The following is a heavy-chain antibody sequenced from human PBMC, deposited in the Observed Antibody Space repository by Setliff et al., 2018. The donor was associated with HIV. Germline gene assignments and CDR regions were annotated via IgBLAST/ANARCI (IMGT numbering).Heavy chain of an antibody. CDR1: GYTFSTYG. Sequence: ASVKVSCKASGYTFSTYGISWVRQAPGQGLEWMGWISAYNGNTNYAQKLQGRVTVTTDTSTSTAYMELRSLRSDDTAVYYCARDRGVYCISSSCYALVDAFDIWGQGTMVTVSS. V-gene: IGHV1-18*01. CDR3: ARDRGVYCISSSCYALVDAFDI. D-gene: IGHD2-2*01. CDR2: ISAYNGNT. J-gene: IGHJ3*02.